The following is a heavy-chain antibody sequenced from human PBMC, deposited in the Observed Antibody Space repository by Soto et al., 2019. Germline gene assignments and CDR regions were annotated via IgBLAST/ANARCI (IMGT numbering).Heavy chain of an antibody. V-gene: IGHV3-23*01. CDR1: GFTFSSYA. CDR2: ISGSGGST. D-gene: IGHD3-10*01. J-gene: IGHJ3*02. CDR3: AKELLWFGERIDAFDI. Sequence: EVQLLESGGGLVQPGGSLRLSCAASGFTFSSYAMSWVRQAPGKGLEWVSAISGSGGSTYYADSVKGRFTISRDNSKNTLYLQMNSLRAEDTAVYYCAKELLWFGERIDAFDIWGQGTMVTVSS.